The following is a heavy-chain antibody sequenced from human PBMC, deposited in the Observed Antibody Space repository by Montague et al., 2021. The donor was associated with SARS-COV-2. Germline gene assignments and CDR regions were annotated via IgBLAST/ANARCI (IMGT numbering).Heavy chain of an antibody. CDR1: GGSISTYY. Sequence: SETLSLTCTVSGGSISTYYWSWIRQSPGKGLEWIGYIYYSGNPNYNPSLTSRLSMSVDTSKNQFSLELSSVTAADTAVFFCARGKGRSPVAFDIWGQGITVTVSS. D-gene: IGHD2-15*01. V-gene: IGHV4-59*01. J-gene: IGHJ3*02. CDR3: ARGKGRSPVAFDI. CDR2: IYYSGNP.